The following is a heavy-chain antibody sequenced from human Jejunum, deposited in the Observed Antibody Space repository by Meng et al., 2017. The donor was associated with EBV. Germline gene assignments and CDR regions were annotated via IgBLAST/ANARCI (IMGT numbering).Heavy chain of an antibody. CDR2: INQVGST. Sequence: QGPLPPWGAGLLKPSETLSLTCAVSGGSFGGYFWTWIRQDPGKGLEWIGEINQVGSTNYNPSLKSRVTISVDTSNIQFSLKVTSVTDADTAVYYCARSGAIIGVQGAPDYWGQGTLVTVSS. V-gene: IGHV4-34*01. CDR3: ARSGAIIGVQGAPDY. D-gene: IGHD3-3*01. J-gene: IGHJ4*02. CDR1: GGSFGGYF.